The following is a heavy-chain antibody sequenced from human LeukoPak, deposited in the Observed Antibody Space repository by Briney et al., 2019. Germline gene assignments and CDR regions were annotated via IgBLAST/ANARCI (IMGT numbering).Heavy chain of an antibody. V-gene: IGHV3-30-3*01. CDR2: ISYVGSNK. J-gene: IGHJ4*02. CDR3: ARGVYGDYY. Sequence: GGSLRLSCAASGFTFSSYTMHWVRQAPGKGLEWVAVISYVGSNKYYADSVKGRFTISRDNSKNTLYLQMNSLRAEDTAVYYCARGVYGDYYWGQGTLVTVSS. D-gene: IGHD4-17*01. CDR1: GFTFSSYT.